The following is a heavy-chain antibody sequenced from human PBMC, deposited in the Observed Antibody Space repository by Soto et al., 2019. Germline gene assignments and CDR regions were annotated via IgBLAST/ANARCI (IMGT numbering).Heavy chain of an antibody. CDR1: GGSISSYY. D-gene: IGHD3-10*01. Sequence: PSETLSLTCTVSGGSISSYYWSWIRQPPGKGLEWIGYIYYSGSTNYNPSLKSRVTISVDTSKNQFSLKLNSMTAADTAVYYCARPNYGSGSTYFXYWGQGTLVXVSS. CDR2: IYYSGST. J-gene: IGHJ4*02. V-gene: IGHV4-59*08. CDR3: ARPNYGSGSTYFXY.